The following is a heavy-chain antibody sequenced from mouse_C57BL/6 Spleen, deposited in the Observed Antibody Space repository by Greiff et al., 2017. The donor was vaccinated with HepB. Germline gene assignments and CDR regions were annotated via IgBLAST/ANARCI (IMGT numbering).Heavy chain of an antibody. Sequence: LVESGAELVKPGASVKISCKASGYAFSSYWMNWVKQRPGKGLEWIGQIYPGDGDTNYNGKFKGKATLTADKSSSTAYMQLSSLTSEDSAVYFCARDYGSDFDYWGQGTTLTVSS. J-gene: IGHJ2*01. V-gene: IGHV1-80*01. D-gene: IGHD1-1*01. CDR1: GYAFSSYW. CDR2: IYPGDGDT. CDR3: ARDYGSDFDY.